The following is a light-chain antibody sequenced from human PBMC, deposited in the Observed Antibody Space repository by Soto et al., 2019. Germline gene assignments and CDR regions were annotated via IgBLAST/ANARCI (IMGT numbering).Light chain of an antibody. CDR2: ANT. CDR3: QSYDNSLSGLHV. J-gene: IGLJ1*01. V-gene: IGLV1-40*01. Sequence: QSVLTQPPSVSGAPGQTVTISCTGSGSNIGAGFDVHWYQQLPGAVPKLLINANTNRPSGVPDRFSGSKSGTSASLAITDLQAEDEADYYCQSYDNSLSGLHVFGRGTKLTVL. CDR1: GSNIGAGFD.